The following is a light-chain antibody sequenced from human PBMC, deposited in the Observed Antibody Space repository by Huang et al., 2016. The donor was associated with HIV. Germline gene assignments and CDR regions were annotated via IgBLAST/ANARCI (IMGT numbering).Light chain of an antibody. CDR2: GAS. V-gene: IGKV3-15*01. CDR1: RSVGTN. Sequence: EIVMTQSPATLSVSPGARATLSCRASRSVGTNLAWHQQKPGQAPRRLIYGASTRATGIPARFSGSGSGTEFTLTISSLQSEDFAVYYCQQYNDWPRTFGQGTKLEI. J-gene: IGKJ2*01. CDR3: QQYNDWPRT.